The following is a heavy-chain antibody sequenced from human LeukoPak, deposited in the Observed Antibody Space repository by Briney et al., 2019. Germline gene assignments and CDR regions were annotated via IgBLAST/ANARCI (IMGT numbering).Heavy chain of an antibody. Sequence: GRSLRLSCAVSGLTFSRYGMHWVRQAPGKGLEWVAAIWYDGGNKYYLDSVKGRFTISRDNAKNTLFLQMNSLRAEDTAVYYCVRGDRYDISGSFLDYWGQGTLVTVSS. CDR3: VRGDRYDISGSFLDY. D-gene: IGHD3-22*01. J-gene: IGHJ4*02. V-gene: IGHV3-33*01. CDR2: IWYDGGNK. CDR1: GLTFSRYG.